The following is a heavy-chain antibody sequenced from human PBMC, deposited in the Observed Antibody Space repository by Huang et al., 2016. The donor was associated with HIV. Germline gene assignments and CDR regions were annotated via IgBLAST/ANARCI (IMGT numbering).Heavy chain of an antibody. Sequence: EVQLLESGGGLVQPGGSLRLSCAASGFTFDNYAMSWVRQAPGKGLGVVSVITTSGGSTYYADSVEGRFTISRDNSKNTLYLQMNSLRAEDTAVYYCAKDRDNWDYWFFDLWGRGTLVTVSS. CDR2: ITTSGGST. V-gene: IGHV3-23*01. CDR1: GFTFDNYA. D-gene: IGHD1-1*01. CDR3: AKDRDNWDYWFFDL. J-gene: IGHJ2*01.